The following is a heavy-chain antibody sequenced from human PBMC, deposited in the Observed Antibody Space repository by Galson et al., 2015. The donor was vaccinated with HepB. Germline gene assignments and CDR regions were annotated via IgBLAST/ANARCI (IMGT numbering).Heavy chain of an antibody. V-gene: IGHV7-4-1*02. CDR2: INTNTGNP. D-gene: IGHD2-2*01. CDR1: GYTFTSYA. J-gene: IGHJ6*02. Sequence: SVKVSCKASGYTFTSYAMNWVRQAPGQGLEWMGWINTNTGNPTYAQGFTGRFVFSLDTSVSTAYLQISSLKAEDTAVYYCAREKGDCSSTSCFYYYNYGMDVWGQGTTVTVFS. CDR3: AREKGDCSSTSCFYYYNYGMDV.